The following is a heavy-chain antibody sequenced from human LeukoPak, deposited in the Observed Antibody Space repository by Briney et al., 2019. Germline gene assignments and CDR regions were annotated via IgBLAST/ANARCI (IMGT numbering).Heavy chain of an antibody. D-gene: IGHD6-13*01. CDR2: ISGSGVAT. Sequence: PGGSLRLSCAASGFTFSSYAVSWVRQAPGKGLEWASSISGSGVATYSADSVKGRFTISRDNSKNTLYLQMSSLRAEDTAVYYCAKDWGYSSSQGYYFDYWGQGTLVTVSS. CDR3: AKDWGYSSSQGYYFDY. CDR1: GFTFSSYA. V-gene: IGHV3-23*01. J-gene: IGHJ4*02.